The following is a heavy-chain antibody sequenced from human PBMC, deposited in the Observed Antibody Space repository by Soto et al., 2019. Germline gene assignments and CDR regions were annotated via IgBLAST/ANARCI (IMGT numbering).Heavy chain of an antibody. CDR3: ARIRELRFFDWLYFDY. CDR1: GYTFTNYA. V-gene: IGHV1-18*01. Sequence: QVQLVQSGVEVKKPGASVKVSCKASGYTFTNYAIIWVRQAPGQGLEWMGWISAYNGNTNYAQKFQGRVTMTTDTSTTTAYMELRSLRSDDTGVFYCARIRELRFFDWLYFDYWGQGTLVTVSS. CDR2: ISAYNGNT. J-gene: IGHJ4*02. D-gene: IGHD3-9*01.